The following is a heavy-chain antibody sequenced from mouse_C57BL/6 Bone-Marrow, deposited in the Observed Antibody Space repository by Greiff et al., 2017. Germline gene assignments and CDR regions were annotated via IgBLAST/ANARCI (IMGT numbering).Heavy chain of an antibody. V-gene: IGHV1-81*01. CDR3: ARWEAYYSNYSYY. J-gene: IGHJ2*01. Sequence: VKLQESGAELARPGDSVSLSCKASGYSFTSYGISWVQQRTGQGLEWIGEIYPRSGNTYYNEKLKCKATLTADKSSSTVYMEIRSLTSEDSAVYFCARWEAYYSNYSYYWGQGTTLTVSS. CDR1: GYSFTSYG. CDR2: IYPRSGNT. D-gene: IGHD2-5*01.